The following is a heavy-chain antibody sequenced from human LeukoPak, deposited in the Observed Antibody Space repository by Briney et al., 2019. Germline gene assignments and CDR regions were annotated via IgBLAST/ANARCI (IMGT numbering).Heavy chain of an antibody. J-gene: IGHJ6*03. Sequence: SETLSLTCTVSGGSISSSSYYWGWIRQPPGKGLEWIGSIYYSGSTYYNPSLKSRVTISLDTSKNQLSLKLSSVTAADTAVYYGARQGWYVDIFFHMDVWGKGTTVTISS. V-gene: IGHV4-39*01. CDR3: ARQGWYVDIFFHMDV. CDR2: IYYSGST. CDR1: GGSISSSSYY. D-gene: IGHD6-19*01.